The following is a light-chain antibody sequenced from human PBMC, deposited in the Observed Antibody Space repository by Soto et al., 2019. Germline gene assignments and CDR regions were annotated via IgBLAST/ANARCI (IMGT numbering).Light chain of an antibody. CDR3: QQYNSYPLT. CDR2: KAS. V-gene: IGKV1-5*03. Sequence: FQMTQSPSTLSASVGDRVPITCLASQSISSWLAWYQQKPGKAPKLLIYKASSLESGVPSRFSGSGSGTEFTLTISSLQPDDFAIYYCQQYNSYPLTFGRGTKVDIK. J-gene: IGKJ4*01. CDR1: QSISSW.